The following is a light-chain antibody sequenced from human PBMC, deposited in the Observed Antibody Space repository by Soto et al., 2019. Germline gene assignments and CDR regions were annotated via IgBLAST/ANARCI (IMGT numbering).Light chain of an antibody. CDR2: EGS. CDR3: CSYAGSRTLV. J-gene: IGLJ2*01. Sequence: QSALTQPASVSGSPGQSITISCTGTSSDVGTYNLVSWYQQHPGKAPKLMIYEGSKRPSGVSNRLSGSKSGNTASLTISGLQAEDAAYYYCCSYAGSRTLVFGGGTKLTVL. V-gene: IGLV2-23*01. CDR1: SSDVGTYNL.